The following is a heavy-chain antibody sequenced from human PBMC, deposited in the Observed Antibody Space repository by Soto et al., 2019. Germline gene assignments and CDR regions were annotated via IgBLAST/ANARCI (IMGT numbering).Heavy chain of an antibody. CDR1: GGSISSYY. CDR2: IYYSGST. J-gene: IGHJ6*02. V-gene: IGHV4-59*01. CDR3: ARDTYYYGMDV. Sequence: SETLSLTCTVSGGSISSYYWSWIRQPPGKGLEWIGYIYYSGSTNYNPSLKSRVTISVDTFKNQFSLKLSSVTAADTAVYYCARDTYYYGMDVWGQGTTVTVSS.